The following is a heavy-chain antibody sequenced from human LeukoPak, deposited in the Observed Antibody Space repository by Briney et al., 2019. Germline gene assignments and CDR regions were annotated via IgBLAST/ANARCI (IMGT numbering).Heavy chain of an antibody. CDR3: ARDGKVAVAGTGFDY. CDR2: ISAYNGNT. J-gene: IGHJ4*02. V-gene: IGHV1-18*01. Sequence: ASVKVSCKASGYTFTSYGISWVRQAPGQGLEWMGWISAYNGNTNYAQKLQGRVTMTTDTSTSTAYMELRSLRSDDTAVYYCARDGKVAVAGTGFDYWGQGTLVTVSS. CDR1: GYTFTSYG. D-gene: IGHD6-19*01.